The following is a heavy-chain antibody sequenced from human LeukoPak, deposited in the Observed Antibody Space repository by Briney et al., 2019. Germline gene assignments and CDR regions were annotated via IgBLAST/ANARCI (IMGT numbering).Heavy chain of an antibody. D-gene: IGHD2-15*01. J-gene: IGHJ5*02. CDR3: ARGRLSPLVTHRRLGYCSGGSCYGLDP. CDR1: GFTFSDYY. V-gene: IGHV3-48*01. Sequence: GGSLRLSCAASGFTFSDYYMNWVRQAPGKGLEWVSYISSSSSIIYYADSGKGRFTISRDNAKNSLYLQMNSLRAEDTAVYYCARGRLSPLVTHRRLGYCSGGSCYGLDPWGQGTLVTVSS. CDR2: ISSSSSII.